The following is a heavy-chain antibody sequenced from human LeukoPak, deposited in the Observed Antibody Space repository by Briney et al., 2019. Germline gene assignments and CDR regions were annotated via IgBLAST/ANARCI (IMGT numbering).Heavy chain of an antibody. V-gene: IGHV3-23*01. D-gene: IGHD3-22*01. CDR3: ARGLMGGYPYFEN. Sequence: GGSLRLSCAASGFTFSRYGMTWVRQAPGKGLEWVSAISGGGISTYYADSVKGRFTISRDNSKNTLYLQMSSLRAEDTAFYYCARGLMGGYPYFENWGQGTLVTVSS. CDR1: GFTFSRYG. J-gene: IGHJ4*02. CDR2: ISGGGIST.